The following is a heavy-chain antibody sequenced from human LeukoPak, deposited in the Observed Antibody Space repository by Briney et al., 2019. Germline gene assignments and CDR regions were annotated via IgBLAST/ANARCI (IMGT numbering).Heavy chain of an antibody. J-gene: IGHJ4*02. CDR2: INTNTGNP. Sequence: ASVTVSCTASGYTLTNYALNWVRQAPGQGLEWMGWINTNTGNPTYAQGFTGRFVFSLDTSVNTAYLQISSLKAEDTAIYYCARVQGYCSTTSCYPHYWGQGTLVTVSS. D-gene: IGHD2-2*01. CDR1: GYTLTNYA. V-gene: IGHV7-4-1*02. CDR3: ARVQGYCSTTSCYPHY.